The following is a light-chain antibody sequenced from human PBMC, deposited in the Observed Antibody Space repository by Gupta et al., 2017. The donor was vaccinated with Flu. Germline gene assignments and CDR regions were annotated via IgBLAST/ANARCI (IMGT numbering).Light chain of an antibody. CDR1: QSVSSN. CDR3: QQYNNWRT. CDR2: RAS. V-gene: IGKV3-15*01. Sequence: EIVMTQSPATLSVSPGERATLSCRASQSVSSNLAWYQQKPGQAPRLLIHRASTRATGIPARFSGSGSGSEFTLTISSLQSEYFAVYYCQQYNNWRTFGPGTKVEIK. J-gene: IGKJ1*01.